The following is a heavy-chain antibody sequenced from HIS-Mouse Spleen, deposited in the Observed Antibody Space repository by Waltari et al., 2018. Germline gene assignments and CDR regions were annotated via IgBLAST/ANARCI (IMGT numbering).Heavy chain of an antibody. D-gene: IGHD7-27*01. J-gene: IGHJ4*02. CDR2: MSSGGVT. V-gene: IGHV3-66*01. Sequence: EVQLVESGGGLVQPGGSLRLSCAASGFTVSSNYMSWVRQAPGKGMEWVSVMSSGGVTYYADSLKGRFTISRDNSKNTLYLQLNSLRAEDTAVYYCARSNWYFDYWGQGTLVTVSS. CDR1: GFTVSSNY. CDR3: ARSNWYFDY.